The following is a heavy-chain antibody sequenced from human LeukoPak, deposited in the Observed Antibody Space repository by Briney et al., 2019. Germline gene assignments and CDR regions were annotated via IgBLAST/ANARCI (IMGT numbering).Heavy chain of an antibody. V-gene: IGHV3-21*01. CDR1: GFTFSSYS. Sequence: GGSLRLSCAASGFTFSSYSMNWVRQAPGKGLEWVSSISSSSSYIYYADSVKGRFTISRDNAKNSLYLQMNSLRAEDTAVYYCARGGGDFYSGSFDYWGQGTLVTVSS. CDR3: ARGGGDFYSGSFDY. D-gene: IGHD1-26*01. CDR2: ISSSSSYI. J-gene: IGHJ4*02.